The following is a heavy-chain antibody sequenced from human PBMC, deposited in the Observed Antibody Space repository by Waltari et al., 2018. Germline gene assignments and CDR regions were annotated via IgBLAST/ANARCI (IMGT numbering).Heavy chain of an antibody. J-gene: IGHJ4*02. CDR1: GGSISSYY. Sequence: QVQLQESGPGLVKPSETLSLTCTVSGGSISSYYWSWIRQPPGKGLEWIGYIYYSGSTNHNPSLKRRVTISGDTSKNQFSLKLGSVTAADTAVYYCARSGAAWRGYFDYWGQGTLVTVSS. CDR2: IYYSGST. CDR3: ARSGAAWRGYFDY. D-gene: IGHD7-27*01. V-gene: IGHV4-59*01.